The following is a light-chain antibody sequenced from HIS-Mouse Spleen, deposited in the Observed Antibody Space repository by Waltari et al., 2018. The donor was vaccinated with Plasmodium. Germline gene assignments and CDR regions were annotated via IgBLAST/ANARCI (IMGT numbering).Light chain of an antibody. CDR2: EDR. CDR1: ALPKKY. CDR3: YSTDSSGNHRV. Sequence: SYELTQPPSVSVSPGQTARITCSGDALPKKYAYCYQQKSGQAPVLVIYEDRKRPSGIPGRFAGSSSGTMATLTISGAQVEDEADYYCYSTDSSGNHRVFGGGTKLTVL. V-gene: IGLV3-10*01. J-gene: IGLJ3*02.